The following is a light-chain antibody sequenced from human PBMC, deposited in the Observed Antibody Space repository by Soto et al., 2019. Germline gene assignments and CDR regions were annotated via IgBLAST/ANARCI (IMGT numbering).Light chain of an antibody. J-gene: IGLJ2*01. CDR3: CSYAGSYVV. V-gene: IGLV2-11*01. CDR1: SSDVGGYNY. CDR2: DVS. Sequence: QSALTQPRSVSGSPGQSVTISCTGTSSDVGGYNYVSWYQQHPGKDPKLMIYDVSKRPSGVPDRFSGSKSGNTASLTISGLQAEDEADYYGCSYAGSYVVFGGGTKVTVL.